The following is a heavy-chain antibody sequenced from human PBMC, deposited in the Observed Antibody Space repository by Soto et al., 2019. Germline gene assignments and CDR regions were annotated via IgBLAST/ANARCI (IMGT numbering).Heavy chain of an antibody. CDR1: GGSISSYY. V-gene: IGHV4-59*01. J-gene: IGHJ3*02. CDR2: IYYSGST. Sequence: QVQLQESGPGLVKPSETLSLICTVSGGSISSYYWSWIRQPPGKGLEWIGYIYYSGSTNYNPSLKRRVTISVDTSKNQFSLKLSSVTAADTAVYYCARGLISGYYLYDAFDIWGQGTMVTASS. D-gene: IGHD3-22*01. CDR3: ARGLISGYYLYDAFDI.